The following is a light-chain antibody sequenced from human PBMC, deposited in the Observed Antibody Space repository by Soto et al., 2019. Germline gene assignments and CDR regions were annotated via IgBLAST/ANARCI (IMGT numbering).Light chain of an antibody. J-gene: IGKJ1*01. Sequence: DIQMTQSPSSLSASVGHRVTITCRASQGIRNALGWYQQIPGKAPKRLNYAASSLQSGVPSRFSGSGSGTEFTLTISSLQPEDFATYYCLQYNSYPPTFGQGTKVEI. CDR2: AAS. CDR3: LQYNSYPPT. CDR1: QGIRNA. V-gene: IGKV1-17*01.